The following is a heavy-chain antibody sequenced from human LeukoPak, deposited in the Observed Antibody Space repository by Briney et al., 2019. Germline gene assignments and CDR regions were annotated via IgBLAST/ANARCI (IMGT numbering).Heavy chain of an antibody. J-gene: IGHJ4*02. D-gene: IGHD3-16*02. Sequence: GGSLRLSCAASGFTFSSYGMHWVRQAPGKGLEWVAFIRYDGSNKYYADSVKGRFTISRDNSKNTLYLQMNSLRAEDTAVYYCAKVHMITFGGVIAPFDYWGQGTLVTVSS. CDR3: AKVHMITFGGVIAPFDY. CDR1: GFTFSSYG. CDR2: IRYDGSNK. V-gene: IGHV3-30*02.